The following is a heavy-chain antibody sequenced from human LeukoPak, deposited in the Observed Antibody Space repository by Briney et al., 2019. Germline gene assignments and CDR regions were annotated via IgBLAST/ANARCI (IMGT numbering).Heavy chain of an antibody. D-gene: IGHD3-10*01. V-gene: IGHV3-23*01. Sequence: GGSLRLSCAASGFTFSSYAMSWVRQAPGKGLEWVSAISGSGGSTYYADSVKGRFTISRDNSKNTLYLQMNSLRAEDTAVYYCARCPNMVRGVIFYYYYYMDVWGKGTTVTVSS. CDR1: GFTFSSYA. CDR3: ARCPNMVRGVIFYYYYYMDV. J-gene: IGHJ6*03. CDR2: ISGSGGST.